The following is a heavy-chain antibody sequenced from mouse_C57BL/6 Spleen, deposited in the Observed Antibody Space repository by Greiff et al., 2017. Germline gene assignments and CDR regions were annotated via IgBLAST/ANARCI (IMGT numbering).Heavy chain of an antibody. D-gene: IGHD2-4*01. CDR1: GFNIKDYY. CDR3: VRGLRQGFAY. J-gene: IGHJ3*01. CDR2: IDSEDGDT. Sequence: EVQLQQSGAELVRPGASVKLSCTASGFNIKDYYMHWVKQRPEQGLEWIGRIDSEDGDTEYAPKFQGKATMTADTSSNTAYLQLSSLTSEDTAVYYCVRGLRQGFAYWGQGTLVTVSA. V-gene: IGHV14-1*01.